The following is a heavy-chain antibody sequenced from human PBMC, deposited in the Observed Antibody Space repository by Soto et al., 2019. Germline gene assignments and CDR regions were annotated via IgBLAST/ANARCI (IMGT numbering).Heavy chain of an antibody. CDR1: GFTFSSYS. CDR3: ARDREDNWNSGGFGWFDP. CDR2: ISSSSSYI. J-gene: IGHJ5*02. V-gene: IGHV3-21*01. D-gene: IGHD1-7*01. Sequence: GGSLRLSCAASGFTFSSYSMNWVRQAPGKGLEWVSSISSSSSYIYYADSVKGRFTISRDNAKNSLYLQMNSLKAEDTAVYYCARDREDNWNSGGFGWFDPWGQGTLVTVSS.